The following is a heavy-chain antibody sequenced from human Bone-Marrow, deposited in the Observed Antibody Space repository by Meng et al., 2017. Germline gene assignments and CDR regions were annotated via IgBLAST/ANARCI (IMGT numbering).Heavy chain of an antibody. V-gene: IGHV4-38-2*02. D-gene: IGHD3-9*01. CDR3: ARGGLRYFDWLLSGAFDI. J-gene: IGHJ3*02. CDR2: IYHSGST. CDR1: GYSISSGYY. Sequence: SETLSLTCTVSGYSISSGYYWGWIRQPPGKGLEWIGSIYHSGSTYYNPSLKSRDTISVDTSKNQFSLKLSSVTAADTAVYYCARGGLRYFDWLLSGAFDIWGQGTMVTVSS.